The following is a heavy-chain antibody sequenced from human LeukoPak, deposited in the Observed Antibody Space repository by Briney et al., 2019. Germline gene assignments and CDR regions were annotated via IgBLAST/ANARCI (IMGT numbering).Heavy chain of an antibody. CDR1: GGSISSYY. Sequence: SETLSLTCTVSGGSISSYYWSWIRQPPGKGLEWIGYIYYSGSTNYNPSLKSRVTISVDTSKNQFSLKLSSVTAADTAVYYCARAPYGDYCDYWGQGTLVTVS. D-gene: IGHD4-17*01. CDR2: IYYSGST. CDR3: ARAPYGDYCDY. J-gene: IGHJ4*02. V-gene: IGHV4-59*01.